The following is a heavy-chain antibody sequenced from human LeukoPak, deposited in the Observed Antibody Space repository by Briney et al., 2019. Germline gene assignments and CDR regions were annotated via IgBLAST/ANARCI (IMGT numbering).Heavy chain of an antibody. CDR1: GASVSSGGYY. V-gene: IGHV4-61*08. Sequence: SETLSLTCTVSGASVSSGGYYCSWLWQPPGKGLEWIGYIYYSGSTNYNPSLKSRVTISVDTSKNQFSLKVSSVTAADTAVYYCARRGGSGRSFDYWGQGTLVTVSS. CDR2: IYYSGST. CDR3: ARRGGSGRSFDY. J-gene: IGHJ4*02. D-gene: IGHD3-10*01.